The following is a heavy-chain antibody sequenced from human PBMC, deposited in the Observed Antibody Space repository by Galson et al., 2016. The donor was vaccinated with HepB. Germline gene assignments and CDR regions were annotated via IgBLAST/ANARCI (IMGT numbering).Heavy chain of an antibody. CDR1: GGTITSYG. CDR2: IIPISDTT. D-gene: IGHD2-2*01. CDR3: ARDPRYCTSSSCSIMADAFDI. Sequence: SCKASGGTITSYGISWVRQAPGQGLEWMGGIIPISDTTNYAQKFHGRVTITADKATNTASMELSSLRSEDTAVYYCARDPRYCTSSSCSIMADAFDIWGQGTLVTVSS. J-gene: IGHJ3*02. V-gene: IGHV1-69*06.